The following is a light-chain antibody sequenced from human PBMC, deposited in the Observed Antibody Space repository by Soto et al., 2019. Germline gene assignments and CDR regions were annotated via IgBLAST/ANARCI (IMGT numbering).Light chain of an antibody. CDR1: QSVYTS. Sequence: EIVLTQSPATLSLSPGERATLSCRASQSVYTSLAWYQQKPGQAPRLLISDASNRATGISVRFSGSGSGTDFTLTISGLKPEDVAVYYCQHHPVWPTFGHGTKVEIK. CDR3: QHHPVWPT. V-gene: IGKV3-11*01. J-gene: IGKJ1*01. CDR2: DAS.